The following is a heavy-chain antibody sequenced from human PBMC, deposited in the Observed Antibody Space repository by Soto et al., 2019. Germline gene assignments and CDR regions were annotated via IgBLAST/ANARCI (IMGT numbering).Heavy chain of an antibody. CDR2: ISGSGGST. CDR3: AKYYSNYAIALYYFDY. CDR1: GFTFSSYA. Sequence: GGSLRLSCAASGFTFSSYAMSWVRQAPGKGLEWVSAISGSGGSTYYADSVKGLFTISRDNSKNTLYLQMNSLRAEDTAVYYCAKYYSNYAIALYYFDYWGQGTLVTVSS. V-gene: IGHV3-23*01. J-gene: IGHJ4*02. D-gene: IGHD4-4*01.